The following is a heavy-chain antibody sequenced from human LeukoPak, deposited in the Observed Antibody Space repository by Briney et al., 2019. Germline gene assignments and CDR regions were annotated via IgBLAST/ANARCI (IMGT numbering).Heavy chain of an antibody. J-gene: IGHJ3*02. V-gene: IGHV1-18*01. Sequence: GASVKVSCKASGYTFTSYGISWVRQAPGQGLEWMGWISAYNGNTNYAQKLQGRVTMTTDTSTSTAYMELRSLRSDDTAVYYCARATAAGTSSGAFDIWGQGTMVTVSS. CDR2: ISAYNGNT. CDR3: ARATAAGTSSGAFDI. CDR1: GYTFTSYG. D-gene: IGHD6-13*01.